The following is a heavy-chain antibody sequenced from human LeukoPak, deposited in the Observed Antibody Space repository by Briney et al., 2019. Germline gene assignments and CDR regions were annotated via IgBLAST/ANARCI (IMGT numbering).Heavy chain of an antibody. CDR2: IYYSGST. CDR3: ARSRTAVVTYFDY. J-gene: IGHJ4*02. V-gene: IGHV4-31*03. CDR1: GGSISSGGYY. Sequence: SETLSLTCTVSGGSISSGGYYWSWIRQHPGKGLEWIGYIYYSGSTYYNPSLKSRVTISANTSKNQISLKLSSVTAADTAVYFCARSRTAVVTYFDYWGQGTLVTVSS. D-gene: IGHD4-23*01.